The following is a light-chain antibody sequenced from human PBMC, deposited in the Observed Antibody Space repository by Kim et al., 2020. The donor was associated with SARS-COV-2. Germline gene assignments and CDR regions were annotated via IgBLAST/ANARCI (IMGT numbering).Light chain of an antibody. CDR1: SSDVGGYTY. Sequence: GQSLTISCTVTSSDVGGYTYVSLYQQNPGKAPKRMIYDVSNRPSGVSNRVSGAKSGNTASLTISGLQAEDVADYYCSSYTSSSTQVFGGGTQLTVL. V-gene: IGLV2-14*03. CDR2: DVS. CDR3: SSYTSSSTQV. J-gene: IGLJ2*01.